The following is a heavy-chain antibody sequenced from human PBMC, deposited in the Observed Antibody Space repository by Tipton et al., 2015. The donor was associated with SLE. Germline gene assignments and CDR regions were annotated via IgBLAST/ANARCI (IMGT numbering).Heavy chain of an antibody. Sequence: GLVKPSETLSLTCTVSGGSISSYYWSWIRQHPGKGLEWIGYIYYSGSTNYNPSLKSRVTISVDTSKNQFSLKLSSVTAADTAVYYCARSEGKWELLDYWGQGTLVTVSS. CDR1: GGSISSYY. V-gene: IGHV4-59*01. J-gene: IGHJ4*02. CDR2: IYYSGST. D-gene: IGHD1-26*01. CDR3: ARSEGKWELLDY.